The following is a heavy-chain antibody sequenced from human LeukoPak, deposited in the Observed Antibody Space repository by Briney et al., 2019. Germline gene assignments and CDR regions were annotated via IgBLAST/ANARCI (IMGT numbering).Heavy chain of an antibody. V-gene: IGHV4-59*01. D-gene: IGHD3-22*01. CDR2: IYYSGST. CDR1: GGSISSYY. J-gene: IGHJ6*03. CDR3: AIASFGGYYDSSGYLYYYYYYMDV. Sequence: SETLSLTCTVSGGSISSYYWSWIRQPPGKGLEWIGYIYYSGSTNYNPSLKSRVTISVDTSKNQFSLKLSSVTAADTAVYYCAIASFGGYYDSSGYLYYYYYYMDVWGKGTTVTVSS.